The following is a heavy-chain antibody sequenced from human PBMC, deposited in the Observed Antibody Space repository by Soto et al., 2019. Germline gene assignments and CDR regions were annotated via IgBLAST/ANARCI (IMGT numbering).Heavy chain of an antibody. Sequence: QVQLQESGPGLVKPSETLSLTCTVSGGSISSHYWSWIRQPPGRGLEWIGFIYYSGITDSNPSLKSRVTLPLDTSKPQLSRRLSSVTAAATAVYYCARPSGIAPAVWYFDLWGRGTLVTVSS. CDR1: GGSISSHY. CDR2: IYYSGIT. D-gene: IGHD2-15*01. CDR3: ARPSGIAPAVWYFDL. V-gene: IGHV4-59*08. J-gene: IGHJ2*01.